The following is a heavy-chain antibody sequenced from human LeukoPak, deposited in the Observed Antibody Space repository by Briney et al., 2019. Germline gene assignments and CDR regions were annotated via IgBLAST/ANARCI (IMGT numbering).Heavy chain of an antibody. D-gene: IGHD6-6*01. CDR1: GFTFSNYA. CDR2: ITDSGGDT. Sequence: GGSLRLSCAASGFTFSNYAMSWVRQTPEKGLEWVSAITDSGGDTYHADSVEGRFSISRDNSENILYMQMNSLRVEDTAMYYCAKGSRSSRPYYFDFWGQGTLVTVSS. J-gene: IGHJ4*02. CDR3: AKGSRSSRPYYFDF. V-gene: IGHV3-23*01.